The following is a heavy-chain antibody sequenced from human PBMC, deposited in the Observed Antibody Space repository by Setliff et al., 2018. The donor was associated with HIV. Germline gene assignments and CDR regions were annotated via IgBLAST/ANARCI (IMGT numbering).Heavy chain of an antibody. CDR3: ATYADRESNRFDP. D-gene: IGHD3-10*01. J-gene: IGHJ5*02. Sequence: SETLSLTCAVSGYSFSGGYYWGWIRQPPGKGLEWIGSIYYSGSTYYNPSLKSRVTISVDTSKNQFSLKLSSVTAADTAVYYCATYADRESNRFDPWGQGILVTVSS. CDR1: GYSFSGGYY. CDR2: IYYSGST. V-gene: IGHV4-38-2*01.